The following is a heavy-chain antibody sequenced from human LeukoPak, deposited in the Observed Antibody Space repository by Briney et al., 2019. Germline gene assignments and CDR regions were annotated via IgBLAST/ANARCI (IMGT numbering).Heavy chain of an antibody. D-gene: IGHD1-26*01. CDR2: IKQDGSEK. CDR1: GFTFSSYW. V-gene: IGHV3-7*01. CDR3: AREANYYYMDV. J-gene: IGHJ6*03. Sequence: GGSLRLSCAASGFTFSSYWMSWVRQAPGKGLEWVANIKQDGSEKYYVDSVKGRFTISRDNTKNSLYLQMNSLRAEDTAVYYCAREANYYYMDVWGKGTTVTVSS.